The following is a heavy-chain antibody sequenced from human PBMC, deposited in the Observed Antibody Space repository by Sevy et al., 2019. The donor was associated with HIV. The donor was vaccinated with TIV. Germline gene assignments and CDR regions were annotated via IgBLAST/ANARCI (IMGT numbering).Heavy chain of an antibody. D-gene: IGHD3-16*01. J-gene: IGHJ4*02. CDR2: ISWNSVNI. CDR1: GFNFEDYA. V-gene: IGHV3-9*01. Sequence: GGSLRLSCAASGFNFEDYAMQWVRQAPGKGLEWVSGISWNSVNIGYADSVKGRFTISRDNAKNSLYLQMNSLKTEDTALYYCAKGPWGDWGQGTLVTVSS. CDR3: AKGPWGD.